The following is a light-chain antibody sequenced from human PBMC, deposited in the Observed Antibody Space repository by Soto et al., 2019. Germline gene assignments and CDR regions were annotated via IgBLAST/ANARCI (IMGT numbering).Light chain of an antibody. Sequence: QSVLTQPPSASETPGQRVTISCSGSSXNIGSNTVNWYQQLPGTAPKLVVYSNNQRPSGVPDRFSGSKSGSSASLAISGLQSEDEADYYCAAWDDSLNAYVFGTGTKVTVL. V-gene: IGLV1-44*01. CDR2: SNN. J-gene: IGLJ1*01. CDR3: AAWDDSLNAYV. CDR1: SXNIGSNT.